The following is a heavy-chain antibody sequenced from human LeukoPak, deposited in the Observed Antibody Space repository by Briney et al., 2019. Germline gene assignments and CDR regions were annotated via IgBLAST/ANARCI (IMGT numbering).Heavy chain of an antibody. CDR1: GGSFSGYY. Sequence: SXTLSLTCAVYGGSFSGYYWSWIRQPPGKGLEWIGEINHSGSTNYNPSLKRRVTISVDTSKNQFSLKLSSVTAADTAVYYCATYSNYDFDYRGQGTLVTVSS. CDR2: INHSGST. J-gene: IGHJ4*02. CDR3: ATYSNYDFDY. D-gene: IGHD4-11*01. V-gene: IGHV4-34*01.